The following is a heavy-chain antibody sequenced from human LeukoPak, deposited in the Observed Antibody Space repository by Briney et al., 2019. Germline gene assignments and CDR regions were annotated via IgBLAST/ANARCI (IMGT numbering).Heavy chain of an antibody. CDR3: AKRRYDSSGHFDS. D-gene: IGHD3-22*01. J-gene: IGHJ4*02. CDR1: GFTVSDYS. CDR2: ISGSGSYT. V-gene: IGHV3-23*01. Sequence: GGSLRLSCAASGFTVSDYSMSWVRQAPGKGLEWVSAISGSGSYTDYADSAKGRFTISKDNSKNTLYMRMSSLRAEDTALYYCAKRRYDSSGHFDSWGQGTLVTVSS.